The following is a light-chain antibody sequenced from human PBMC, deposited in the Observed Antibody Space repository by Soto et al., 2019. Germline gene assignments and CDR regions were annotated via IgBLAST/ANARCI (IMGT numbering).Light chain of an antibody. CDR1: QTLNNK. V-gene: IGKV3-11*01. CDR3: QQRSNWPPT. Sequence: TQSPATLSVSPGERATLSCRASQTLNNKVAWYQQKPGQAPRLLIYDASNRATGIPARFSGSGSGTDFTLTISSLEPEDFAVYYCQQRSNWPPTFGQGTKVDIK. CDR2: DAS. J-gene: IGKJ1*01.